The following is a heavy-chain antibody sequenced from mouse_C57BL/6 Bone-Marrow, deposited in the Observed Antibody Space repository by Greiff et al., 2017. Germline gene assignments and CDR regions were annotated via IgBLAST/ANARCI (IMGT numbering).Heavy chain of an antibody. CDR2: ISYDGSN. V-gene: IGHV3-6*01. CDR1: GYSITSGYY. CDR3: ARQDISSAMDY. J-gene: IGHJ4*01. Sequence: EVKLMESGPGLVKPSQSLSLTCSVTGYSITSGYYWNWIRQFPGNKLEWMGYISYDGSNNYNPSLKNRISITRDTSKNQFFLKLNSVTTEDTATYYCARQDISSAMDYWGQGTSVTVSS.